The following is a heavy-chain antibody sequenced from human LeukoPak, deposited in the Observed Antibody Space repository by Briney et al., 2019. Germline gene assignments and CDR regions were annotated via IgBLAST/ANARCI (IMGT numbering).Heavy chain of an antibody. CDR3: ARDAEYYYDSSGYPTSDY. CDR1: GYTFTGYY. D-gene: IGHD3-22*01. Sequence: ASVKVSCKASGYTFTGYYMHWVRQAPGQGLEWMGRINPNSGGTNYAQKFQGRVTMTRDTSISTAYMELSRLRSGDTAVYYCARDAEYYYDSSGYPTSDYWGQGTLVTVSS. J-gene: IGHJ4*02. CDR2: INPNSGGT. V-gene: IGHV1-2*06.